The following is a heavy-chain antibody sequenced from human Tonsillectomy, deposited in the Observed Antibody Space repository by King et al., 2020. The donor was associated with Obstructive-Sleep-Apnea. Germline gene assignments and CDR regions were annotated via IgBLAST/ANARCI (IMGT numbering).Heavy chain of an antibody. V-gene: IGHV3-30*18. CDR3: AKGLYYGDYGGWAYYFDF. D-gene: IGHD4-17*01. Sequence: VQLVESGGGVVQPGRSLRLSCAASGFTFSGFGMHWVRQAPGKGLEWVAVISYDESNQYYADSVKGRFTISRDNSKNTLYLQMNGLRAEDTAVYYCAKGLYYGDYGGWAYYFDFWGQGTLVTVSS. CDR1: GFTFSGFG. CDR2: ISYDESNQ. J-gene: IGHJ4*02.